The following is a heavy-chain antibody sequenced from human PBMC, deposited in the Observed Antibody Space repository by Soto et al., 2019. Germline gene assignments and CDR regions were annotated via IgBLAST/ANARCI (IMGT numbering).Heavy chain of an antibody. CDR3: ARGPWEGYDFWSGYYVDYYGMDV. Sequence: PGGSLRLSCAASGFTFSSYWMHWVRQAPGKGLVWVSRINSDGSSTSYADSVKGRFTISRDNAKNTLYLQMNSLRAEDTAVYYCARGPWEGYDFWSGYYVDYYGMDVWGQGTTVTVSS. CDR1: GFTFSSYW. J-gene: IGHJ6*02. CDR2: INSDGSST. V-gene: IGHV3-74*01. D-gene: IGHD3-3*01.